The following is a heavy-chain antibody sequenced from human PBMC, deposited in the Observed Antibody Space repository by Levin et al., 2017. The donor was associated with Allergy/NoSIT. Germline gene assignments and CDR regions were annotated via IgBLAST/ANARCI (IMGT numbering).Heavy chain of an antibody. D-gene: IGHD2-15*01. CDR3: AKDREGYCAGGSCYSFGH. Sequence: GESLKISCAASGFTFSNYAMSWVRQAPGRGLEWVSAISGSADTTYYADSVKGRFTISRDNSKNTLFLQMNSLRAEDTAVFYCAKDREGYCAGGSCYSFGHWGRGTLVTVSS. J-gene: IGHJ5*02. CDR2: ISGSADTT. CDR1: GFTFSNYA. V-gene: IGHV3-23*01.